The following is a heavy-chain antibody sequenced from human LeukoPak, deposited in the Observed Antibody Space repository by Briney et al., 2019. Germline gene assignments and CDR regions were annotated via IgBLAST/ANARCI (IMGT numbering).Heavy chain of an antibody. J-gene: IGHJ4*02. CDR2: ISSGGTYI. CDR3: ARDRPTGRSRGVVVQ. V-gene: IGHV3-21*01. Sequence: GGSLRLSCAVSGLPLQTYAMTWVRQAPGKGLEWVSSISSGGTYIYYAESLRGRSTISRDNTKNFLYLQLSTLRVEDTAVYYCARDRPTGRSRGVVVQWGQGTLVTVSS. CDR1: GLPLQTYA. D-gene: IGHD2-15*01.